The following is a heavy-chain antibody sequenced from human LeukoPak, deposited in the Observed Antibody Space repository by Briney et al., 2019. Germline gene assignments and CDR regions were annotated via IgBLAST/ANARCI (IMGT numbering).Heavy chain of an antibody. CDR1: GYTFTSYG. D-gene: IGHD4-23*01. CDR2: IGAYNGNT. J-gene: IGHJ3*02. V-gene: IGHV1-18*01. Sequence: ASVKVSCKASGYTFTSYGISWVRQAPGQGLEWMGWIGAYNGNTNYAQKLQGRVTMTTDTSTSTAYMELRSLRSDDTAVYYCARDRPFYGGNVEDAFDIWGQGTMVTVSP. CDR3: ARDRPFYGGNVEDAFDI.